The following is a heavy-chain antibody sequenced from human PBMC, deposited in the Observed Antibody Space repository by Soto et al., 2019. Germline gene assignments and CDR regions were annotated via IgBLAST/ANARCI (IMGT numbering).Heavy chain of an antibody. CDR3: ARVSNSYEGSGFQDY. J-gene: IGHJ4*01. CDR2: IYSGGTT. V-gene: IGHV3-66*01. Sequence: PGGSLRLSCAASGFTVSRNYMTWVRQAPGKGLEWVSVIYSGGTTYYADSVKGRFTISRDNSKNTLYLQMSSLRVEDTAVYYCARVSNSYEGSGFQDYWGHGTLVTVSS. D-gene: IGHD3-22*01. CDR1: GFTVSRNY.